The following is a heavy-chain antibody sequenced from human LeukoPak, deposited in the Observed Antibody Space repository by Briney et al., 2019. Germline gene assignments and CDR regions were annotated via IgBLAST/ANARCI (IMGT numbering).Heavy chain of an antibody. J-gene: IGHJ4*02. D-gene: IGHD3-22*01. CDR3: ARDQLPKYDTSAYNY. V-gene: IGHV1-69*01. Sequence: ASVKVSCKASGGTFSSYAINWVRQAPGQGLEWMGGIIPIFGTPNYAQKFQGRLTITADESTSTAYMEMSSLRSEDTAVYYCARDQLPKYDTSAYNYWGQGTLVTVSS. CDR1: GGTFSSYA. CDR2: IIPIFGTP.